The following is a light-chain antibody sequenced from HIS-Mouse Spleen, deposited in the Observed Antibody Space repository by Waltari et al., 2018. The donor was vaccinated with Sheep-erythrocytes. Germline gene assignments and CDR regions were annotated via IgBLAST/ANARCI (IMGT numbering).Light chain of an antibody. CDR1: SGSLASNY. V-gene: IGLV6-57*02. Sequence: NFMLTQPHSVSESPGKTVTISCTGSSGSLASNYVQWYQQRPGSAPTTVIYEDNQRPSGVPDRFSGSIDSSSNSASLTISGLKTEDEADYYCQSYDSSNHRGVFGGGTKLTVL. CDR2: EDN. J-gene: IGLJ3*02. CDR3: QSYDSSNHRGV.